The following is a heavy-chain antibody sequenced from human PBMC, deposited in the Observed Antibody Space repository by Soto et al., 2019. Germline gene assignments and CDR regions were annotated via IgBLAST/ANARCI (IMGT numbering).Heavy chain of an antibody. J-gene: IGHJ4*02. CDR2: IYYSGST. CDR1: GGSISSGDYY. D-gene: IGHD6-6*01. CDR3: ARVKGRIAARGNFDY. Sequence: QVQLQESGPGLVKPSQTLSLTCTVSGGSISSGDYYWSWIRQPPGKGLEWIGYIYYSGSTYYNPSLKSRVTISVETSKNQFSLKLSSVTAADTAVYYCARVKGRIAARGNFDYWGQGTLVTVSS. V-gene: IGHV4-30-4*01.